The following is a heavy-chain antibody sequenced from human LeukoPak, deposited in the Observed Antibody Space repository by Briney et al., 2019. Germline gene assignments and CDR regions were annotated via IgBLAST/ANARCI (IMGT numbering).Heavy chain of an antibody. J-gene: IGHJ4*02. CDR3: ARDWRGTTGLDY. D-gene: IGHD1-1*01. CDR1: GFTVSSNY. CDR2: IYSGGST. Sequence: PGGSLRLSCAASGFTVSSNYMSWVRQAPGKGLEWVSVIYSGGSTYYADSVKGRFTISRDNSKNTLYLQMNSLRAEDTAVYYCARDWRGTTGLDYWGQGTLVTVSS. V-gene: IGHV3-53*01.